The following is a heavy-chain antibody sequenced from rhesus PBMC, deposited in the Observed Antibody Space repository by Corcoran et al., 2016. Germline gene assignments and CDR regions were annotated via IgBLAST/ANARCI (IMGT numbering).Heavy chain of an antibody. V-gene: IGHV4-127*01. J-gene: IGHJ4*01. D-gene: IGHD1-1*01. CDR2: IGGRSGST. Sequence: QVQLQESGPGLVKPSETLSLTCAVSGYSISSGYGWSWIRQPPGKGLEWIGYIGGRSGSTNDNPSLKRRVTITKDTSKNQFSLKLSSVTAADTAVYYCARREAGTLDYWGQGVLVTVSS. CDR3: ARREAGTLDY. CDR1: GYSISSGYG.